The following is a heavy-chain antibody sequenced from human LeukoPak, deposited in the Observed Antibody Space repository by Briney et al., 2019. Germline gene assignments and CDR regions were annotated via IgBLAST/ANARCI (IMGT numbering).Heavy chain of an antibody. Sequence: PSETLSLTCTVSDGSINGYYWSWIRQPPGKRLEWIAFIYSSGTTNYNPSFMSRVTLSVDTSKNQLSLNLNSVTAADTAVYYCARHPPITAGAFRIWGQGTMVTVSS. CDR2: IYSSGTT. V-gene: IGHV4-59*08. CDR3: ARHPPITAGAFRI. CDR1: DGSINGYY. D-gene: IGHD3-10*01. J-gene: IGHJ3*02.